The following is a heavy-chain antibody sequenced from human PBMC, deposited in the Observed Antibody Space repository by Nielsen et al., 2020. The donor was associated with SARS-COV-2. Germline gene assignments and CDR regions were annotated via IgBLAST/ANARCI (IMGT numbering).Heavy chain of an antibody. CDR1: GGSVSSGSYY. Sequence: SETLSLTCTVSGGSVSSGSYYWSWIRQPPGKGLEWIGYIYYSGSTNYNPSLKSRVTISVDTSKNQFSLKLSSVTAADTAVYYCARDPYYYDSSGYYFPFDYWGQGTLVTVSS. CDR2: IYYSGST. J-gene: IGHJ4*02. CDR3: ARDPYYYDSSGYYFPFDY. V-gene: IGHV4-61*01. D-gene: IGHD3-22*01.